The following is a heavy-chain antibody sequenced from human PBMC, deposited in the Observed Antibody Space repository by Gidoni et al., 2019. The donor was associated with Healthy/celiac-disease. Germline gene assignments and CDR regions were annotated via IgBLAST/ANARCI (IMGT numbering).Heavy chain of an antibody. CDR1: GGTISRSSYY. CDR3: ARQWIPFWFDP. V-gene: IGHV4-39*01. D-gene: IGHD5-12*01. J-gene: IGHJ5*02. CDR2: IYYSGST. Sequence: QLQLQASGAGLVKPSENLSLTSTVSGGTISRSSYYWGWIRQPPGKGREWIGSIYYSGSTYYNPSLTSRVTISVDTPKNQFSLKLSSVTAADTAVYYCARQWIPFWFDPWGQGTLVTVSS.